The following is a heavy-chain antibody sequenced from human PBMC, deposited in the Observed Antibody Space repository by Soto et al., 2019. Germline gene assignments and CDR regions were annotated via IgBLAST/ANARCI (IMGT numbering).Heavy chain of an antibody. CDR2: ISYDGSNK. CDR3: ARDGFSGGVVVITYYYYYGMDV. V-gene: IGHV3-30-3*01. D-gene: IGHD3-22*01. CDR1: GFTFSSYA. Sequence: QVQLVESGGGVVQPGRSLRLSCAASGFTFSSYAMHWVRQAPGKGLEWVAVISYDGSNKYYADSVKGRFTISRDNSKNTLYLQMNSLRAEDTAVYYCARDGFSGGVVVITYYYYYGMDVWGQGTTVTVSS. J-gene: IGHJ6*02.